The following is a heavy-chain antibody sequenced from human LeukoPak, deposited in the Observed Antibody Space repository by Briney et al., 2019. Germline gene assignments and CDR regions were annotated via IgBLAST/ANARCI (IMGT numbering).Heavy chain of an antibody. CDR1: GGSISSSSYY. CDR2: IYYSGST. V-gene: IGHV4-39*07. J-gene: IGHJ4*02. Sequence: PSETLSLTCTVSGGSISSSSYYWGWIRQPPGTGLEWIGSIYYSGSTNYNPSLKSRVTISVDTSKNQFSLKLSSVTAADTAVYYCARVRSGWTGRIRWEHLNDYWGQGTLVTVSS. CDR3: ARVRSGWTGRIRWEHLNDY. D-gene: IGHD4-23*01.